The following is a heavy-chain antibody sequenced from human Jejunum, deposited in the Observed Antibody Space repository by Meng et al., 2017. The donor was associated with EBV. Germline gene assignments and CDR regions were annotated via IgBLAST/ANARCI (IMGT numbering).Heavy chain of an antibody. CDR2: ISFDGSDI. Sequence: VQLVGSGGGVVQPGGSLSLSCAASGFTFSNYGMHWVRQAPGKGLEWVAIISFDGSDIYYADSVKGRFTISRDNSKNTLYLQMNSLRAEDTAVYYCAKAIEVMGYYSDYWGQGTLVTVSS. CDR3: AKAIEVMGYYSDY. V-gene: IGHV3-30*18. J-gene: IGHJ4*02. CDR1: GFTFSNYG. D-gene: IGHD2-21*01.